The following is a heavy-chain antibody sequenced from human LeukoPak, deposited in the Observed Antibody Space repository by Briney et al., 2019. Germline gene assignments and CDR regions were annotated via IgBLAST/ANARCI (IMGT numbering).Heavy chain of an antibody. D-gene: IGHD3-10*01. J-gene: IGHJ4*02. V-gene: IGHV3-74*01. CDR1: GFTFSSYW. CDR3: AKGGTHYYGSGEGVDY. Sequence: QPGGSLRLPCAASGFTFSSYWMHWVRQAPGKGLVWVSRINSDGSSTSYADSVKGRFTISRDNAKNTLYLQMNSLRAEDTAVYYCAKGGTHYYGSGEGVDYWGQGTLVTVSS. CDR2: INSDGSST.